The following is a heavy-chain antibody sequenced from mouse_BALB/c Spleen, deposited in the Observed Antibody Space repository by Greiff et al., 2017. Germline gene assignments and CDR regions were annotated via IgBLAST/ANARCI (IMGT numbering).Heavy chain of an antibody. CDR2: IDPANGNT. V-gene: IGHV14-3*02. D-gene: IGHD2-10*01. J-gene: IGHJ3*01. CDR3: ARGAYYGNYVFAD. Sequence: VPLQQSGAELVKPGASVKLSSTASGFNIKDTYMPWVKPRPEQGLEWIGRIDPANGNTKYDPKFQGKATITADTSSNTAYLQLSSLTSEDTAVYYCARGAYYGNYVFADGGEGSLVTVA. CDR1: GFNIKDTY.